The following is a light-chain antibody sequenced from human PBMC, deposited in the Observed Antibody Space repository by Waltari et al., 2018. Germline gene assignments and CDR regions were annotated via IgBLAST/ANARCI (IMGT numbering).Light chain of an antibody. Sequence: QSALTQPASVSGSPGQSITISCTGASSDVGSYNYVSWYQQHPGKAPKLIIFEVSHRPSGVSDRFSGSKSGNTASLTISGLQAEDEADYYCSSYTNTNTWVFGGGTKLTVL. CDR3: SSYTNTNTWV. V-gene: IGLV2-14*01. CDR1: SSDVGSYNY. J-gene: IGLJ3*02. CDR2: EVS.